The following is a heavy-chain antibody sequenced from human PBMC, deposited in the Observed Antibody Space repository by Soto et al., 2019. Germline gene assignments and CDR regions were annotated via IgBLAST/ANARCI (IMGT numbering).Heavy chain of an antibody. V-gene: IGHV4-34*01. Sequence: SETLSLTCDVYGGSFSGYYWSWIRQPPGEGLEWIGEINHSGSTNYNPSLKSRVTISVDTSKNQFSLKLSSVTAADTAVYYCARVRDGYCSGGSCYSQANWFDPWGQGTLVTVSS. CDR3: ARVRDGYCSGGSCYSQANWFDP. J-gene: IGHJ5*02. D-gene: IGHD2-15*01. CDR2: INHSGST. CDR1: GGSFSGYY.